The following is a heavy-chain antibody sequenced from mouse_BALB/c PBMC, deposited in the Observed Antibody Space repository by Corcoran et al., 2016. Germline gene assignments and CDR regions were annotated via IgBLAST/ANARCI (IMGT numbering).Heavy chain of an antibody. V-gene: IGHV1-18*01. J-gene: IGHJ4*01. Sequence: EVQMQQSGPELVKPGASVKISCKTYGYTFTENTIHWVKQSHGKSIEWIGGINPNNGGTSYNQKFKGKDTLTVDKSSSTAYMELRSLTSEDSAVYYCAMITYSAMDYWGQGTSVTVSS. CDR1: GYTFTENT. CDR2: INPNNGGT. CDR3: AMITYSAMDY. D-gene: IGHD2-4*01.